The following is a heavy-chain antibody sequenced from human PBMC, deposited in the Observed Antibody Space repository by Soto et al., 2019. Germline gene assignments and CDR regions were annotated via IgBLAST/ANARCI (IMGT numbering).Heavy chain of an antibody. CDR2: INEDGSEK. CDR3: ARDLFDY. CDR1: GFTFSNYW. V-gene: IGHV3-7*01. Sequence: GGSLRLSCAASGFTFSNYWMNWVRQAPGKGLEWVANINEDGSEKYYVDSAKGRFTISRDNAKNSLYLQMSSLRAEDTAVYYCARDLFDYWGQGTLVTVSA. J-gene: IGHJ4*02.